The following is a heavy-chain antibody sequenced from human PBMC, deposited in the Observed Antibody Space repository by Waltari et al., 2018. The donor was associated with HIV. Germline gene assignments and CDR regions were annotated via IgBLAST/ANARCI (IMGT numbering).Heavy chain of an antibody. V-gene: IGHV4-61*02. CDR1: GGSISSGSYH. CDR2: LYTSGST. Sequence: QVQLQESGPGLVKPSQTLSLTCTVSGGSISSGSYHGSWIRQPAGKGLEWIGRLYTSGSTDYNPSLKSRATISGDTSKNQFSLKLSSVTAADTAVYYCARAVVGGYDLGNNWFDPWGQGTLVTVSS. CDR3: ARAVVGGYDLGNNWFDP. D-gene: IGHD5-12*01. J-gene: IGHJ5*02.